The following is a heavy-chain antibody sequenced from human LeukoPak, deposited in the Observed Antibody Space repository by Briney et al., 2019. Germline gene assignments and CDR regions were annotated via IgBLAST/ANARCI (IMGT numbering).Heavy chain of an antibody. Sequence: SETLSLTCAVSGGSISSSNWWSWVRQPPGKGLEWIGEINHSGSTNYNPSLKSRVTISVDTSKNQFSLKLSSVTAADTAVYYCASPRDPWGQGTLVTVSS. CDR1: GGSISSSNW. V-gene: IGHV4-4*02. J-gene: IGHJ5*02. CDR3: ASPRDP. CDR2: INHSGST.